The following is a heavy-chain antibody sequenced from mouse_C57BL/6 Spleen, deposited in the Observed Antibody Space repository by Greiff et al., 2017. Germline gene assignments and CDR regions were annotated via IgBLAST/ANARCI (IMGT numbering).Heavy chain of an antibody. Sequence: VQLQQSGAELVRPGASVTLSCKASGYTFTDYEMPWVKQRPVHGLEWIGAIDPETGGTAYNQKFKGKAILTADKSSSTAYMELRSLTSEDSAVXYGTRGVTTVVATGAMDYWGQGTSVTVSS. CDR1: GYTFTDYE. J-gene: IGHJ4*01. CDR2: IDPETGGT. CDR3: TRGVTTVVATGAMDY. D-gene: IGHD1-1*01. V-gene: IGHV1-15*01.